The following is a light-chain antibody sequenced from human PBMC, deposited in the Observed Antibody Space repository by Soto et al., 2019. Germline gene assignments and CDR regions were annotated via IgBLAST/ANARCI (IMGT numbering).Light chain of an antibody. CDR1: HNDIGTYDY. V-gene: IGLV2-14*03. Sequence: QSVLTQPTSVSGSPGQSITISCTGNHNDIGTYDYVSWYQQHPGRAPRLLIHGVTTRPSGISGRFSASKSGLTASLTISGLQPEDEADYYCSSYGSGNARLFGTGTKVTVL. CDR2: GVT. J-gene: IGLJ1*01. CDR3: SSYGSGNARL.